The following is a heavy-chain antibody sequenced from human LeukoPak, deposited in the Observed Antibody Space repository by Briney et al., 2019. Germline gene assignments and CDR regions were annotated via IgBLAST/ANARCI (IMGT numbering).Heavy chain of an antibody. V-gene: IGHV1-2*02. D-gene: IGHD5-24*01. CDR1: GYTFTGYY. CDR3: ARIGYNHYFDY. Sequence: ASVKVSCKASGYTFTGYYMHWVRQAPGQGLEWMGWINPSSGGTDYAQKFQGRVTMTRDTSITTAYLELSRLRSDDTAVYYCARIGYNHYFDYWGQGTLVTVSS. J-gene: IGHJ4*02. CDR2: INPSSGGT.